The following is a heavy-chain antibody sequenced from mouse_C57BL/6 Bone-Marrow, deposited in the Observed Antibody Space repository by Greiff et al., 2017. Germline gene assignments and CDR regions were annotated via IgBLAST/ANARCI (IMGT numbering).Heavy chain of an antibody. D-gene: IGHD1-1*01. Sequence: EVQLQQSGPELVKPGASVKISCKASGYSFTDYNMNWVKQSNGKSLEWIGVINPNYGTTSYNQKFKGKATLTVDQSSSTAYMQLNSLTSEDSAVYYCARSGRITTVGRGVYAMDYWGQGTSATVFS. V-gene: IGHV1-39*01. J-gene: IGHJ4*01. CDR3: ARSGRITTVGRGVYAMDY. CDR2: INPNYGTT. CDR1: GYSFTDYN.